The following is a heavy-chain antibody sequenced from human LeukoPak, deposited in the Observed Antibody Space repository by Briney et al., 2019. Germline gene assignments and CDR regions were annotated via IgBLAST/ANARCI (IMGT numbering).Heavy chain of an antibody. CDR3: ARGQYYYGSGNEFDY. CDR2: IYTSGST. CDR1: GGSISSYY. J-gene: IGHJ4*02. Sequence: SETLSLTCTVSGGSISSYYWSWIRQPAGKGLEWIGRIYTSGSTNYNPSLKSRVTMSVDTSKNQFSLKLSSVTAADTAVYYYARGQYYYGSGNEFDYWGQGTLVTVSS. V-gene: IGHV4-4*07. D-gene: IGHD3-10*01.